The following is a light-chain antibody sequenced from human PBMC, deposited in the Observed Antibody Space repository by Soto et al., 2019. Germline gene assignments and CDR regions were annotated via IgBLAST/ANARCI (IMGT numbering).Light chain of an antibody. CDR3: QQYGSSPWT. Sequence: EIVLTQSPGTLSLSPEERATLSCRASQSVSSSYLAWYQQKPGQAPRLLIYGASSSATGIPDRFSGSGSGTDFNLTSSRLEPEDFAVYYCQQYGSSPWTFGQGTKVEIK. J-gene: IGKJ1*01. CDR1: QSVSSSY. CDR2: GAS. V-gene: IGKV3-20*01.